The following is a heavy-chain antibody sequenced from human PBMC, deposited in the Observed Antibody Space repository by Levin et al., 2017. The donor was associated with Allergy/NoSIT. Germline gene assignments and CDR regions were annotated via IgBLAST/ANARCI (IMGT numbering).Heavy chain of an antibody. V-gene: IGHV1-18*01. CDR2: VSPYDGKI. CDR3: ARDRDGGRKADFDN. CDR1: LSFFLSSF. D-gene: IGHD6-19*01. Sequence: ASVMVSCKSSLSFFLSSFLPWVRQAPGQGLEWMGWVSPYDGKIIYAQKFQDRLSMTPSSPTTTVHMELRSLRSEDTAIYYCARDRDGGRKADFDNWGQGTLVTVSS. J-gene: IGHJ4*02.